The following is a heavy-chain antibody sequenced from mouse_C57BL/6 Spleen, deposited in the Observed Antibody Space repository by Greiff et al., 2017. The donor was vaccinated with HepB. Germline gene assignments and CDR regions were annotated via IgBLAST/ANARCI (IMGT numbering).Heavy chain of an antibody. V-gene: IGHV5-6*01. D-gene: IGHD1-1*02. CDR1: GFTFSSYG. Sequence: DVHLVESGGDLVKPGGSLKLSCAASGFTFSSYGMSWVRQTPDKRLEWVATISSGGSYTYYPDSVKGRFTISRDNAKNTLYLQMSSLKSEDTAMYYCARRNPMDYAMDYWGQGTSVTVSS. J-gene: IGHJ4*01. CDR2: ISSGGSYT. CDR3: ARRNPMDYAMDY.